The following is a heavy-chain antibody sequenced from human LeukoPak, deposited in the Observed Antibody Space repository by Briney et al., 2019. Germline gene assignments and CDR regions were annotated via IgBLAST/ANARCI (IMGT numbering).Heavy chain of an antibody. Sequence: SETLSLTCTVSGGSISSSSYYWDWIRQPPGKGLEWIGSLYYSGSTYYNPSLKSRVTISVDTSKNQFSLKLTSVTAADTAVYYCARRYSSSSFDYWGQGTLVTVSS. V-gene: IGHV4-39*07. CDR2: LYYSGST. D-gene: IGHD6-6*01. CDR1: GGSISSSSYY. J-gene: IGHJ4*02. CDR3: ARRYSSSSFDY.